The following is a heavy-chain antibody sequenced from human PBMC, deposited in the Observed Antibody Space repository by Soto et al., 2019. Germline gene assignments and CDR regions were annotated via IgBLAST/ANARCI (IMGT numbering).Heavy chain of an antibody. V-gene: IGHV1-69*02. J-gene: IGHJ2*01. CDR3: TKHSATSGYSSFEL. D-gene: IGHD3-22*01. Sequence: QVQLVQSATDVKKPGSSVKVSCKASGGTFSVYALSWVRQAPGQGLEWMGRIIPVLNITNYAQKFKGRVTLTADLSTTTAYMDLSSLRSDDAAVYYCTKHSATSGYSSFELWGRGTLVTVSS. CDR2: IIPVLNIT. CDR1: GGTFSVYA.